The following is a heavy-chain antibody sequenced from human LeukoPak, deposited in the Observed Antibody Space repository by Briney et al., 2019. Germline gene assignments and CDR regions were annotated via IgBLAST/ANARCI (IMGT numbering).Heavy chain of an antibody. CDR1: GGSISSGDYY. V-gene: IGHV4-30-4*01. CDR3: ARDQGYRGGLDY. Sequence: SETLSLTCTVSGGSISSGDYYWSWIRQPPGKGLEWIGYIYYSGSTYYNPSLKSRVTILVDTSKNQFSLKLSSVTAADTAVYYCARDQGYRGGLDYWGQGTLVTVSS. D-gene: IGHD5-18*01. J-gene: IGHJ4*02. CDR2: IYYSGST.